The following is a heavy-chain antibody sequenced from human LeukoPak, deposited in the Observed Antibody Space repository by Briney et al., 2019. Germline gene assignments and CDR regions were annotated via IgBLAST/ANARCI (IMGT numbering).Heavy chain of an antibody. CDR1: GFTFRSYW. CDR2: ISSSSSYI. J-gene: IGHJ4*02. CDR3: ARVAEAAAFDS. V-gene: IGHV3-21*06. D-gene: IGHD6-13*01. Sequence: GGSLRLSCADSGFTFRSYWMSWVRQAPGKGLEWVSSISSSSSYIYYADSVKGRFTISRDNAKNSLYLQMNSLKPEDTAVYYCARVAEAAAFDSWGQGTLVTVSS.